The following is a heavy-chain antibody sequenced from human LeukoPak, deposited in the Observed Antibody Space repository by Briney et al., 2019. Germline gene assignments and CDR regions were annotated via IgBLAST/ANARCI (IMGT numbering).Heavy chain of an antibody. Sequence: GGSLRLSCAASGFTFSSYAMGWVRQAPGKGLEWVSSISTSGGSTYYADSVKGRFTISRDNSKNTLYLQMNSLKADDTAVYHCAKPPKLLSYFQHWGQGTLVTVSS. CDR1: GFTFSSYA. J-gene: IGHJ1*01. D-gene: IGHD1-26*01. CDR2: ISTSGGST. CDR3: AKPPKLLSYFQH. V-gene: IGHV3-23*01.